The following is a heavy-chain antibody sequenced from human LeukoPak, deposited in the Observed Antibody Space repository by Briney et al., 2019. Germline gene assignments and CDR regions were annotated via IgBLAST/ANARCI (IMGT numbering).Heavy chain of an antibody. CDR3: AREEGAPIAAANV. V-gene: IGHV1-18*01. D-gene: IGHD6-13*01. CDR2: ISPNNGRT. Sequence: ASVKVSCKASGYTFSTYTISWVRQAPGQGLERMGWISPNNGRTNYAQRLQGRVTMTTDTSTSTAYMELRSLRSDDTAVYFCAREEGAPIAAANVWGLGTMVTVSS. J-gene: IGHJ3*01. CDR1: GYTFSTYT.